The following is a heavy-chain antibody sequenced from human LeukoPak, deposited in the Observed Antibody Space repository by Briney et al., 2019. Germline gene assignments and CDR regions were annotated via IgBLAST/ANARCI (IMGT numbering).Heavy chain of an antibody. Sequence: ASVKVSCKASGGTFSSYAISWVRQAPGQRLEWMGWINAGNGNTKYSQKFQGRVTITRDTSASTAYMELSSLRSEDTAVYYCARSRIVVNWFDPWGQGTLVTVSS. CDR2: INAGNGNT. J-gene: IGHJ5*02. CDR3: ARSRIVVNWFDP. V-gene: IGHV1-3*01. D-gene: IGHD1-26*01. CDR1: GGTFSSYA.